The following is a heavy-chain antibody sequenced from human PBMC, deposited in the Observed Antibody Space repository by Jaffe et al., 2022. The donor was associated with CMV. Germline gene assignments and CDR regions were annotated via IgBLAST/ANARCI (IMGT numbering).Heavy chain of an antibody. CDR3: ARHRGLGPNYYYYMDV. V-gene: IGHV4-59*08. CDR2: KYYSGSA. D-gene: IGHD3-10*01. J-gene: IGHJ6*03. CDR1: GDSITSYH. Sequence: QVQLQESGPGLVKPSETLSLTCTVSGDSITSYHWSWIRQPPGKGLEWMGYKYYSGSANYNPSLKGRVTISVDTSKNQFSLKLASVTAADTAVYYCARHRGLGPNYYYYMDVWGKGTTVTVSS.